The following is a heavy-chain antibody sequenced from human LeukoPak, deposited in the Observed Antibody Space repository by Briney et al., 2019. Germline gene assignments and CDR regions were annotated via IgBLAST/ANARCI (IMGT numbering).Heavy chain of an antibody. Sequence: PGGSLRLSCAGSGFTFSSSAMSWVRLAPGKGPEWVSAISGSGDSTYYTDPLKGRFTISRDNSKNTVYLQMNSLRAEDTAIYYCAKQLGYCSGGSCYFDYWGRGTLVTVSS. CDR3: AKQLGYCSGGSCYFDY. CDR2: ISGSGDST. CDR1: GFTFSSSA. J-gene: IGHJ4*03. D-gene: IGHD2-15*01. V-gene: IGHV3-23*01.